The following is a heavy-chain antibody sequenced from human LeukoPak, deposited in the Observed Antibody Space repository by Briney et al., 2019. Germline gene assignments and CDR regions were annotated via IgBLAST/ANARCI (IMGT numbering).Heavy chain of an antibody. D-gene: IGHD3-16*02. CDR2: ISFSGDNS. CDR3: AKDYDYVWGSYRSSYYFDY. V-gene: IGHV3-23*01. Sequence: GGSLRLSCAASGFSFRDAAMTWVRQAPGKGLEWVSLISFSGDNSYYADSVKGRFTISRDNSKNTLYLQMNSLRAEDTAVYYCAKDYDYVWGSYRSSYYFDYWGQGTLVTVSS. J-gene: IGHJ4*02. CDR1: GFSFRDAA.